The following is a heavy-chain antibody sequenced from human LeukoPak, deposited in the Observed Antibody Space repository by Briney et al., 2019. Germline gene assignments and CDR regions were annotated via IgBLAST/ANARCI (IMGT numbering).Heavy chain of an antibody. Sequence: GGSLRLSCAASGFTFSSYAMSWVRQAPGKGLEWVSAISGSGGGTYYADSVKGRFTISRDNSKNTLYLQMNSLRAEDTAVYYCAKTPGGYSSSWYVYWGQGTLVTVSS. D-gene: IGHD6-13*01. CDR3: AKTPGGYSSSWYVY. CDR2: ISGSGGGT. V-gene: IGHV3-23*01. J-gene: IGHJ4*02. CDR1: GFTFSSYA.